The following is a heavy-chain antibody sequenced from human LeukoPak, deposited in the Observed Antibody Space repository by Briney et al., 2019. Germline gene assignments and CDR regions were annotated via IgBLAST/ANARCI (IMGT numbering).Heavy chain of an antibody. CDR1: GYTFTGYY. CDR3: ARDLNTVTAYYYYMDV. D-gene: IGHD4-17*01. Sequence: ASVKVSCKASGYTFTGYYMHWVRQAPGQGLEWMGWINPNSGGTNYAQKFQGRVTMTRDTSISTAYMELSRLRPDDTAVYYCARDLNTVTAYYYYMDVWGKGTTVTVSS. CDR2: INPNSGGT. V-gene: IGHV1-2*02. J-gene: IGHJ6*03.